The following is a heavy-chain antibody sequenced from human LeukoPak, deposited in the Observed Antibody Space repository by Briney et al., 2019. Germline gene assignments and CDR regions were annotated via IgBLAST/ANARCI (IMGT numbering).Heavy chain of an antibody. CDR1: GFTFSSHW. J-gene: IGHJ5*02. CDR2: IKQDGSEK. CDR3: ARGGSILSDP. Sequence: GGSLRLSCAASGFTFSSHWMTWVRQAPAKGLEWVANIKQDGSEKYYVDSVKGRFTISRDNAKNPLYLQMNSLRAEDTAVYYCARGGSILSDPWGQGTLVTVSS. V-gene: IGHV3-7*01. D-gene: IGHD2-15*01.